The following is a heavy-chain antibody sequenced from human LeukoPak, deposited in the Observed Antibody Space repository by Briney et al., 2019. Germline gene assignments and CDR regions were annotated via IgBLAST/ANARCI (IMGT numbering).Heavy chain of an antibody. CDR1: GYSFTSYW. D-gene: IGHD3-10*01. J-gene: IGHJ4*02. Sequence: GESLKISCKSSGYSFTSYWIGWVRQMPGKGLEWMGIVYPADSDTRYSPSFQGQVTISADKSISTAYLQWSSLKASDTAIFYCAGLSGGPVAYYFDYWGQGTLVTVSS. CDR2: VYPADSDT. V-gene: IGHV5-51*01. CDR3: AGLSGGPVAYYFDY.